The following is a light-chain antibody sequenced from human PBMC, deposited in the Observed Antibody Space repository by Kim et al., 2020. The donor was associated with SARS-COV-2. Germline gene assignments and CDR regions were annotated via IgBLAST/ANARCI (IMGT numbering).Light chain of an antibody. CDR2: DVS. Sequence: QSALTQPASVSRSPGQSITISCTGTSSDVGGYNFVSWYQQHPGKAPKLMIYDVSERPSGVSNRFSGSKSGNTASLTISGLQAEDEADYYCSSYTSSSTWVFGGGTQLTVL. V-gene: IGLV2-14*01. CDR3: SSYTSSSTWV. CDR1: SSDVGGYNF. J-gene: IGLJ3*02.